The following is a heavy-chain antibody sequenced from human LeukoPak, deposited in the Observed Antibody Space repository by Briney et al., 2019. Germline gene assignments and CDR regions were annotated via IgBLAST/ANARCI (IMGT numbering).Heavy chain of an antibody. Sequence: ASVKVSCKASGYTFTSYYMHWVRQAPGQGLEWMGIINPSGGSTSYAQKFQGRVTMTRDTSTSTVYMELSSLRSGDTAVYYCARVVGAAGESDYWGQGTLVTVSS. CDR2: INPSGGST. D-gene: IGHD1-26*01. J-gene: IGHJ4*02. CDR1: GYTFTSYY. CDR3: ARVVGAAGESDY. V-gene: IGHV1-46*01.